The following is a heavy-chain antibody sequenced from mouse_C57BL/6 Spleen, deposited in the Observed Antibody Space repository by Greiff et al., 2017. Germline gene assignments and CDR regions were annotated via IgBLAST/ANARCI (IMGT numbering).Heavy chain of an antibody. D-gene: IGHD1-1*01. J-gene: IGHJ2*01. CDR2: IDPETGGT. V-gene: IGHV1-15*01. CDR1: GYTFTDYE. Sequence: QVHVKQSGAELVRPGASVTLSCKASGYTFTDYEMHWVKQTPVHGLEWIGAIDPETGGTAYNQKFKGKAILTADKSSSTAYMELRSLTSEDSAVYYCTSSYEGYWGQGTTLTVSS. CDR3: TSSYEGY.